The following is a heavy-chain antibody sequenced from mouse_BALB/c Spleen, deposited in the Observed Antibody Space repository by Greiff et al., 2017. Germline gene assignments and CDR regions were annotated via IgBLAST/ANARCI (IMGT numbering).Heavy chain of an antibody. D-gene: IGHD2-10*02. CDR3: AQYGNLAWFAY. J-gene: IGHJ3*01. CDR2: IYPYNGGT. CDR1: GYTFTDYN. Sequence: EVQLQQSGPELVKPGASVKISCKASGYTFTDYNMHWVKQSHGKSLEWIGYIYPYNGGTGYNQKFKSKATLTVDNSSSTAYMELRSLTSEDSAVYYCAQYGNLAWFAYWGQGTQVTVSA. V-gene: IGHV1S29*02.